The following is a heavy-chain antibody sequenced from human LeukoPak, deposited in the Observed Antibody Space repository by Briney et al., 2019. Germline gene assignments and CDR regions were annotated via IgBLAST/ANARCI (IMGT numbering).Heavy chain of an antibody. J-gene: IGHJ4*02. CDR3: AGARSGYAFDY. CDR2: ISGSAGHT. V-gene: IGHV3-23*01. Sequence: GGSLRLSCAASGFSFSGYAMSWVRQPPGEGLEWVSAISGSAGHTYYAESVKGRFTVSRDNSLDTVYLQMTNLRAEDTALYYCAGARSGYAFDYWGQGALVTVSS. CDR1: GFSFSGYA. D-gene: IGHD6-13*01.